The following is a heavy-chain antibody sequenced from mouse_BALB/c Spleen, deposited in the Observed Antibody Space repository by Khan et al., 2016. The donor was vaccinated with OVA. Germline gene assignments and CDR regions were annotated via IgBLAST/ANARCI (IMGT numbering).Heavy chain of an antibody. D-gene: IGHD1-1*01. CDR3: ASLAYYYDSERFAY. CDR2: VSSGGRYT. J-gene: IGHJ3*01. CDR1: GFTFSTYG. V-gene: IGHV5-6*01. Sequence: EVQLVESGGDLVKPGGSLKLSCAASGFTFSTYGISWVRQTPDKSLEWVATVSSGGRYTYYPHTVKGRFTITRDNAKNTLYLQMSSLKSEDTAMFYCASLAYYYDSERFAYWGQGTLVTVSS.